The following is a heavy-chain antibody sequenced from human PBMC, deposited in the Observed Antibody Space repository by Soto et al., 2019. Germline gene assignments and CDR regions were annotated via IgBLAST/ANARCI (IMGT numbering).Heavy chain of an antibody. CDR1: GVSMSSHY. D-gene: IGHD2-15*01. CDR3: ASRKQFCCSGTCYYDWYFDL. CDR2: IYFSGST. V-gene: IGHV4-59*11. J-gene: IGHJ2*01. Sequence: QVQLQESGPGLVKPSETLSLTCTVSGVSMSSHYWSWIRQSPGKGLEWIGYIYFSGSTKYNPYFKSRVTMSIDTSKSQFSLSLTSVTAADTAIYFCASRKQFCCSGTCYYDWYFDLWGRGTLVTVSS.